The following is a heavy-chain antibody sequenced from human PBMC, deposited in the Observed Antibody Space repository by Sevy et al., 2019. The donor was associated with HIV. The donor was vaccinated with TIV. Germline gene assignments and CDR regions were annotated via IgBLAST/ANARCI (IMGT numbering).Heavy chain of an antibody. D-gene: IGHD3-9*01. V-gene: IGHV4-34*01. Sequence: SETLSLTCAVYGGSFSGYYWSWIRQPPGKGLEWIGEINHSGSTNYNPSLKSRFTISVDTSKNQFSLKLSSVTAADTAVYYCGSGILTVRYWGQGTLVTVSS. CDR2: INHSGST. CDR3: GSGILTVRY. CDR1: GGSFSGYY. J-gene: IGHJ4*02.